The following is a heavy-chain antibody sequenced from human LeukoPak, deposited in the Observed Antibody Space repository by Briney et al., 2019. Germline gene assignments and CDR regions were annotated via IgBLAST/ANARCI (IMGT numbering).Heavy chain of an antibody. CDR3: ARDPGDYGTRTFDY. J-gene: IGHJ4*02. CDR2: IYTSGST. CDR1: GGSISSGSYY. D-gene: IGHD4-17*01. V-gene: IGHV4-61*02. Sequence: SETLSLTCTVSGGSISSGSYYWSWIRQPAGTGLEWIGRIYTSGSTYYNPSLKSRVTISVDTSKNQFSLKLSSVAAADTAVYYCARDPGDYGTRTFDYWGQGTLVTVSS.